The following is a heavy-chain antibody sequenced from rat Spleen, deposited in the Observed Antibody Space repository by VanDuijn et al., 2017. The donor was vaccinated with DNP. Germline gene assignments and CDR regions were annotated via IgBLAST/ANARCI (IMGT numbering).Heavy chain of an antibody. CDR3: TAADY. CDR1: GFTFSNAA. Sequence: VQVVESGGGLVQPKESLKISCAASGFTFSNAAMYWVRQAPGKGLEWVARIRTKPNNYATYYADSVKGRFTISRDDSKSMVYLQMDNLKTEDTAMYYCTAADYWGQGVMVTASS. J-gene: IGHJ2*01. CDR2: IRTKPNNYAT. V-gene: IGHV10-5*01.